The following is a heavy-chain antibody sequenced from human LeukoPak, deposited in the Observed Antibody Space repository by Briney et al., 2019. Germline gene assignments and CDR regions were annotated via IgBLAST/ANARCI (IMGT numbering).Heavy chain of an antibody. D-gene: IGHD5-12*01. J-gene: IGHJ4*02. CDR1: GGSISSYY. CDR2: IYKTGNT. Sequence: SETLSLTCAVSGGSISSYYWSWIRQPPGKGLEWIGYIYKTGNTNYNPSLKSRVTISVDTSRNQFSLKLSSVTPADTAMYYCASRTYVDRPEYWGQGTLVTVSS. CDR3: ASRTYVDRPEY. V-gene: IGHV4-59*01.